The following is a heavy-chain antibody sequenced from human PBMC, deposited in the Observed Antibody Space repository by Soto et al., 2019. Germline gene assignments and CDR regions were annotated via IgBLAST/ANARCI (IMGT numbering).Heavy chain of an antibody. J-gene: IGHJ4*02. CDR3: ARRGYYYYSAGYWDKIHSDY. CDR2: ISYDGSNK. D-gene: IGHD3-22*01. CDR1: GFTFSSYV. Sequence: GGSLRLSCAASGFTFSSYVMHWVRQAPGKGLEWVAVISYDGSNKYYADSVKGRFTISRDNSKNTLYLQMNGLRAEDTAVYYCARRGYYYYSAGYWDKIHSDYWGQGALVTVSS. V-gene: IGHV3-30-3*01.